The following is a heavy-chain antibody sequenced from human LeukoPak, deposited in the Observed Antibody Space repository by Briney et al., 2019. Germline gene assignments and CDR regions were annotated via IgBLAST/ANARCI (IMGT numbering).Heavy chain of an antibody. V-gene: IGHV1-2*06. Sequence: GASVKVSCKASGYTFTGYYMHWVRQAPGQGLEWMGRINPNSGGTNYAQKIQGRVTMTRDTSISTAYMELSRLRSDDTAVYYCARAAYLYGSGSLLNWFDPWGQGTLVTVSS. CDR3: ARAAYLYGSGSLLNWFDP. D-gene: IGHD3-10*01. CDR1: GYTFTGYY. J-gene: IGHJ5*02. CDR2: INPNSGGT.